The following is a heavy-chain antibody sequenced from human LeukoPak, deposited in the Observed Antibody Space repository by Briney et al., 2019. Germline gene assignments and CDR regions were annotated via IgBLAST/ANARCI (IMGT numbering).Heavy chain of an antibody. J-gene: IGHJ6*03. Sequence: PGGSLRLSCAASGFTFSSYGMSWVRQAPGKGLEWVSALSGSGRSTYYADSVKGRFTISRDNSKNTLYLQMNSLRAEDTAVYYCAKSVFDSSGDPYMDVWGKGTTVTISS. CDR1: GFTFSSYG. CDR3: AKSVFDSSGDPYMDV. CDR2: LSGSGRST. V-gene: IGHV3-23*01. D-gene: IGHD3-22*01.